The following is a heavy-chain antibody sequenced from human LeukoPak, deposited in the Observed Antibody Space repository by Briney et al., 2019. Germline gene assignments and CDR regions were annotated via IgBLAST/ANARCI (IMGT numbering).Heavy chain of an antibody. V-gene: IGHV3-20*04. CDR2: INWNGGST. CDR1: GFTFDDYG. J-gene: IGHJ4*02. CDR3: AREYDLLTAYYTGLGY. Sequence: PGGSLRLSCAASGFTFDDYGMSWVRQAPRKGREWGSGINWNGGSTGYADSVKGRFTISRDNAKNSLYLQMNSLRAEDTAVYYCAREYDLLTAYYTGLGYWGQGTLVTVSS. D-gene: IGHD3-9*01.